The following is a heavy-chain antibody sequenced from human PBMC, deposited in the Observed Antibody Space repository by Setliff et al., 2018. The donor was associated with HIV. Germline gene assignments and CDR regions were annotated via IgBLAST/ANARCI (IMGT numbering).Heavy chain of an antibody. J-gene: IGHJ5*02. CDR2: IHSSGST. CDR3: ATGRRYGLFNP. CDR1: GDSIISSRNF. D-gene: IGHD1-20*01. Sequence: SETLSLTCTVSGDSIISSRNFWGWIRQPPGKGLEWIGNIHSSGSTYYNPSLKSRVTISVDTSKNQFTLNLNSVTAADTAVYYCATGRRYGLFNPWGQGTLVTVPQ. V-gene: IGHV4-39*06.